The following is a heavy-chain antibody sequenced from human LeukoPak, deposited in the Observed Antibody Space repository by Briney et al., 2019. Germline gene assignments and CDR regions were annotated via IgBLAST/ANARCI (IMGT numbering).Heavy chain of an antibody. V-gene: IGHV5-51*01. Sequence: GESLKISCKGSGYSFTSYWIGWVRQMPGKGLGWMGIIYPGDSDTRYSPSFQGQVTISADKSISTAYLQWSSLTASDTAMYYCARHYDSSGYYFYYWGQGTLVTVSS. J-gene: IGHJ4*02. CDR1: GYSFTSYW. CDR3: ARHYDSSGYYFYY. CDR2: IYPGDSDT. D-gene: IGHD3-22*01.